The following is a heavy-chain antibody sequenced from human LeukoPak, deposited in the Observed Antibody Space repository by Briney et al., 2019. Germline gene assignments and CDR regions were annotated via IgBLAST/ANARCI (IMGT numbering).Heavy chain of an antibody. Sequence: GGSLRLSCAASGFTFSSYWMNWVRQAPGKGLEWVANIKQDGSEKYYVDSVKGRFTISRDNSKNTLFLQMDSLRAEDTAPYYCAKSVAIYFYYGLDVWGQGTTVTVSS. CDR2: IKQDGSEK. D-gene: IGHD3-3*01. V-gene: IGHV3-7*03. CDR1: GFTFSSYW. J-gene: IGHJ6*02. CDR3: AKSVAIYFYYGLDV.